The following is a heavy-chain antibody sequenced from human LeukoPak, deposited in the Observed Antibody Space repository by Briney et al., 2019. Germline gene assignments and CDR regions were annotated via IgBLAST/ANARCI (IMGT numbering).Heavy chain of an antibody. D-gene: IGHD7-27*01. CDR1: DYSASSVYF. CDR3: ARLLGNYYFYMVV. J-gene: IGHJ6*03. CDR2: IDHSGGT. Sequence: SSETLSLTCTVSDYSASSVYFWGWIRQPPGKGLEWVGHIDHSGGTSFNPSLKSRLTISTDRSKNKFSLNLSSVTAADTAVYFCARLLGNYYFYMVVWGKGTTVTVSS. V-gene: IGHV4-38-2*02.